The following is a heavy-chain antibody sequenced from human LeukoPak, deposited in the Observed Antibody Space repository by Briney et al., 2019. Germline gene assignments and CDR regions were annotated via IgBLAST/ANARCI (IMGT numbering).Heavy chain of an antibody. CDR2: INHSGST. D-gene: IGHD2-2*02. J-gene: IGHJ6*02. Sequence: SETLSLTCAVYGGSFSGYYWSWVRQPPGKGLEWIGEINHSGSTNYNPSLKSRVTISVDTSKNQFSLRLSSVTAADTAVYYCARVSAAIRYYYYYGMDVWGQGTTVTVSS. CDR3: ARVSAAIRYYYYYGMDV. CDR1: GGSFSGYY. V-gene: IGHV4-34*01.